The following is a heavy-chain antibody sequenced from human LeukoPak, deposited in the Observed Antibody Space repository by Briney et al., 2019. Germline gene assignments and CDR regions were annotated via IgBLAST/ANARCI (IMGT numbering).Heavy chain of an antibody. CDR1: GVTFTTSA. J-gene: IGHJ4*02. V-gene: IGHV3-30-3*01. CDR2: ISYDGSNK. CDR3: VRGSCGIYCYSDY. Sequence: GGSLRLSCAASGVTFTTSAMHWVRQAPGKGLEWVAVISYDGSNKYYADSVKGRFTISRDDSKNTVYLQMNSLRAEDTAVYYCVRGSCGIYCYSDYWGQGALVTVSS. D-gene: IGHD1-26*01.